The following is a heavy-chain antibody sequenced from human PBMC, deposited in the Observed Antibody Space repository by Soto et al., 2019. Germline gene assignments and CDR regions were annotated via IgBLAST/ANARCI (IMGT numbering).Heavy chain of an antibody. D-gene: IGHD2-2*01. J-gene: IGHJ6*02. Sequence: GGSLRLSCAASGFTFSSYGMHWARQAPGKGLEWVAVIWYDGSNKYYADSVKGRFTISRDNSKNTLYLQMNSLRAEDTAVYYCARVGCSSTSCYSYYYYYGMDVWGQGPTLTVSS. CDR1: GFTFSSYG. CDR3: ARVGCSSTSCYSYYYYYGMDV. V-gene: IGHV3-33*01. CDR2: IWYDGSNK.